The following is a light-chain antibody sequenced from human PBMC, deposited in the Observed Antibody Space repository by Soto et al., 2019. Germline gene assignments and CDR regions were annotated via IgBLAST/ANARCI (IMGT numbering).Light chain of an antibody. J-gene: IGKJ2*01. Sequence: EIVLTQSPATLSLSPGERATLSCRASQSVSGFLAWYQQRPGQAPRLLIYDASSRATGVPARFSGSGYGTDFTLTISSLEPEDFAVYYCQQRINWPLYTFGPGTKLQIK. CDR2: DAS. CDR3: QQRINWPLYT. CDR1: QSVSGF. V-gene: IGKV3-11*01.